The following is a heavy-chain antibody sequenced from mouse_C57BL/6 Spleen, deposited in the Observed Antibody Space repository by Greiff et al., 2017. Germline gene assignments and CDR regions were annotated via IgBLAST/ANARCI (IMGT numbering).Heavy chain of an antibody. CDR3: ARPVITTAMDY. J-gene: IGHJ4*01. V-gene: IGHV5-17*01. Sequence: DVHLVESGGGLVKPGGSLKLSCAASGFTFSDYGMHWVRQAPEKGLEWVAYISSGSSTIYYADTVKGRFTISRDKAKNTLFLQMTSLRSEDTAMYYCARPVITTAMDYWGQGTSVTVSS. D-gene: IGHD1-1*01. CDR1: GFTFSDYG. CDR2: ISSGSSTI.